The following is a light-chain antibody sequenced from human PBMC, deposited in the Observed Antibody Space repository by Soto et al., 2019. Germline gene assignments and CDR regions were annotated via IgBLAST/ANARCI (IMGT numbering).Light chain of an antibody. CDR1: SGHSSYA. CDR3: QTWASGIRV. V-gene: IGLV4-69*01. J-gene: IGLJ2*01. Sequence: QLVLTQSPSASAPLGASVELTCTLNSGHSSYAIAWHQQQPEKGPRFLVRLKSDGSHTKGDGIPDRFSGSSSGAERYLTISSLQSEDEADYYCQTWASGIRVFGGGTQLTVL. CDR2: LKSDGSH.